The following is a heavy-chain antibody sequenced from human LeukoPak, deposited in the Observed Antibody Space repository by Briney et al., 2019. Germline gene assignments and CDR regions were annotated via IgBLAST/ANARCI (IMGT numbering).Heavy chain of an antibody. J-gene: IGHJ3*02. CDR2: ISYGGIDK. D-gene: IGHD3-3*01. Sequence: GGSLILSCAASGFNFSSYAMHWVRQAPGEGLEWVGLISYGGIDKSYADSVKGRFTISRDSSKRTLYLQMNSLRAEDTAMYYCARESWSDSVAFDIWGLGTMVIVSS. V-gene: IGHV3-30*04. CDR1: GFNFSSYA. CDR3: ARESWSDSVAFDI.